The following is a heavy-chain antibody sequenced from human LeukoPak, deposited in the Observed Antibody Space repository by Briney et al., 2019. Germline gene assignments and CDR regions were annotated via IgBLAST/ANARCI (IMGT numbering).Heavy chain of an antibody. D-gene: IGHD3-3*01. V-gene: IGHV3-15*01. J-gene: IGHJ4*02. Sequence: GGSLRLSCAASGLTFSNAWMSWVRQAPGKGLECVGRNKSKTDGGTRDYAAPVKGRFTISRDDSKNTLYLQMNSLKTEDTAVYYCTAYVDFYPFWGQGTLVTVSS. CDR1: GLTFSNAW. CDR3: TAYVDFYPF. CDR2: NKSKTDGGTR.